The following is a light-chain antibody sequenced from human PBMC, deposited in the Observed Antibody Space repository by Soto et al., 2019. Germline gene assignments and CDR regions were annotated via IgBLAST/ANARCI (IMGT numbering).Light chain of an antibody. J-gene: IGKJ2*01. CDR3: LQYNTFPHT. CDR2: DAT. Sequence: IQMTQSPSTLSASVGDTVTLTCRSSQMIARWLAWYQQKPGTAPRLIIYDATSLQSGVPSRFSASASGTDFTLPISSLHPDDFATYSCLQYNTFPHTFGQGTKLEI. CDR1: QMIARW. V-gene: IGKV1-5*01.